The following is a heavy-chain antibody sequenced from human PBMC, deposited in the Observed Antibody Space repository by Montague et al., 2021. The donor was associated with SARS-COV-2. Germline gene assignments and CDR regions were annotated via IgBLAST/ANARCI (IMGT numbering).Heavy chain of an antibody. V-gene: IGHV6-1*01. J-gene: IGHJ6*02. CDR3: ARGSQVGSWPPTDSGMDV. D-gene: IGHD6-13*01. CDR1: GDSVSSNSAA. CDR2: TYYRSKWHN. Sequence: CAISGDSVSSNSAAWKWIRQSPSRGLEWLGRTYYRSKWHNDYAEAVKSRITINPPTSKNQIPLQLNFVTPEDTAVYYCARGSQVGSWPPTDSGMDVWGQGTKVTVSS.